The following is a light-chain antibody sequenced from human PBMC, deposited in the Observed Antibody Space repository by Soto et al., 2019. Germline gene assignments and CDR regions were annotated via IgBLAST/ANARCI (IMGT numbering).Light chain of an antibody. CDR2: DVS. CDR1: SSDVRGYNY. V-gene: IGLV2-14*03. J-gene: IGLJ2*01. Sequence: QSALTQPASVSGSPGQSITVSCTGTSSDVRGYNYVSWYQHHPGKAPKLMIYDVSNRASGVSNRFSGSKSGNTASLTISGLQAEDEAGYYCSSYRSSSIPVVFGGGTKLTVL. CDR3: SSYRSSSIPVV.